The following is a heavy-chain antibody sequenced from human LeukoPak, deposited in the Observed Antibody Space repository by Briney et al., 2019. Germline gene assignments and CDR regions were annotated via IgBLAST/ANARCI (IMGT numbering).Heavy chain of an antibody. J-gene: IGHJ6*02. CDR1: GFTFSNYW. CDR3: AKSMDV. V-gene: IGHV3-74*01. CDR2: IYVDGRTT. Sequence: GGSLRLSCVASGFTFSNYWMHWVRQPPGKGLVWVLRIYVDGRTTNYADSVKGRFTISRDNSKNTLYLQMNSLRAEDTAVYYCAKSMDVWGQGTTVTVSS.